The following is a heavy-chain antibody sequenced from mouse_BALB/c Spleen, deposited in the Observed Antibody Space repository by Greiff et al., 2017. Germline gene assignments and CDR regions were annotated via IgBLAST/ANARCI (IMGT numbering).Heavy chain of an antibody. V-gene: IGHV5-6-4*01. CDR1: GFTFSSYT. D-gene: IGHD4-1*01. Sequence: EVQLVESGGGLVKPGGSLKLSCAASGFTFSSYTMSWVRQTPEKRLEWVATISSGGSYTYYPDSVKGRFTISRDNARNTLYLQRSSLKAEDTAMYYGTRDLGTGRYFDYGGQGTTLTVAS. CDR2: ISSGGSYT. CDR3: TRDLGTGRYFDY. J-gene: IGHJ2*01.